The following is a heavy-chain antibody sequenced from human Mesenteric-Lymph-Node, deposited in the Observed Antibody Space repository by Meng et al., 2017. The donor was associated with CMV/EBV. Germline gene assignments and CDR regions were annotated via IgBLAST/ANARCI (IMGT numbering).Heavy chain of an antibody. CDR3: ARDRRMAIAAAGAGHFQH. CDR1: GFTFNSYG. D-gene: IGHD6-13*01. CDR2: ISYDGSNK. V-gene: IGHV3-30*19. J-gene: IGHJ1*01. Sequence: GESLKISCAASGFTFNSYGMHWVRQAPGKGLEWVAVISYDGSNKDYADSVKGRFTISRDNSKNTLFLQMNSLRIEDTAVYYCARDRRMAIAAAGAGHFQHWGQGTLVTVSS.